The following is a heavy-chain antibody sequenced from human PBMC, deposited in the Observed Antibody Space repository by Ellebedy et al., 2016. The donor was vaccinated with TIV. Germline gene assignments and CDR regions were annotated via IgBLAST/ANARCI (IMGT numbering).Heavy chain of an antibody. D-gene: IGHD6-19*01. CDR2: IYTSGST. CDR3: ASGYSSGWLDY. J-gene: IGHJ4*02. V-gene: IGHV4-4*07. Sequence: MPSETLSLTCTVSGGSISSYYWSWIRQPAGKGLEWIGRIYTSGSTNYNPSLKSRVTMSVDTSKNQFSLKLGSVTAADTAVYYCASGYSSGWLDYWGQGTLVTVSS. CDR1: GGSISSYY.